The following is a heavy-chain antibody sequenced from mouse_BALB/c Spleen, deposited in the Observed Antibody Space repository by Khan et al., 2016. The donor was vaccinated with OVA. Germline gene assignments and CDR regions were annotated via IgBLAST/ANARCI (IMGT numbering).Heavy chain of an antibody. CDR1: GYIFTDSY. CDR2: ISPGSDDT. V-gene: IGHV1-77*01. J-gene: IGHJ3*01. D-gene: IGHD1-2*01. Sequence: QVQLKQSGAELARPGASVKVSCKASGYIFTDSYINWVKQRTGQGLEWIGEISPGSDDTYYNEKFKGKATLTADKSSSPAYMQLSSLTSEDSAVYFCARRNYFGYTFAYWGQGTLVTVSA. CDR3: ARRNYFGYTFAY.